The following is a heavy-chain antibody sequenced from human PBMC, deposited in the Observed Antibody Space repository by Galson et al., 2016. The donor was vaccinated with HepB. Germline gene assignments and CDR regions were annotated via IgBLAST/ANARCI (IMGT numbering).Heavy chain of an antibody. CDR2: INPSGGST. CDR3: ARGGYYDSSSSLRY. CDR1: GYTFTSYY. Sequence: SVKVSCKASGYTFTSYYIHWVRQAPGQGLEWMGVINPSGGSTKDAQKFQGRVTMTRDTSTSTVYMELGSLRSEDTAVYFCARGGYYDSSSSLRYWGQGTLVTVSS. D-gene: IGHD3-22*01. V-gene: IGHV1-46*01. J-gene: IGHJ4*02.